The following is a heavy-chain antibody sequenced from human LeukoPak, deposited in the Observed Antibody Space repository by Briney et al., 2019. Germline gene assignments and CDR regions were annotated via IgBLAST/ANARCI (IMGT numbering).Heavy chain of an antibody. J-gene: IGHJ4*02. CDR2: TYYSGST. Sequence: PSETLSLTCTVSGGSISSYYWSWIRQPPGKGLEWIGYTYYSGSTNYNPSLKSRVTISVDTSKNQFSLKLSSVTAADTAVYYCARGGRGFGELSFDYWGQGTLVTVSS. V-gene: IGHV4-59*01. CDR3: ARGGRGFGELSFDY. CDR1: GGSISSYY. D-gene: IGHD3-10*01.